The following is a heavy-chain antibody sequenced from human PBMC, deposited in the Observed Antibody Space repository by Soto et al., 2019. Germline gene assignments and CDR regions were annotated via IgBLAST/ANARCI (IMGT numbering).Heavy chain of an antibody. Sequence: GESLKISCKASGYNFTSFWIHWVRQMPGKGLEWLGKIDPSDSYTNYSPSFEGHVTISADNSITTAYLQWSSLRASDTALYFCTRVHKNWFDYWGQGTMVTVSS. CDR3: TRVHKNWFDY. CDR1: GYNFTSFW. CDR2: IDPSDSYT. J-gene: IGHJ5*01. V-gene: IGHV5-10-1*01.